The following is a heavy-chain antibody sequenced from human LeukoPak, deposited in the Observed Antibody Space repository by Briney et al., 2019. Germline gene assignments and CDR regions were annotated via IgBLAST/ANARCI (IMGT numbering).Heavy chain of an antibody. CDR2: NRSKAYGGKR. CDR1: RFTVGGEA. CDR3: TRDLGDY. V-gene: IGHV3-49*03. J-gene: IGHJ4*02. Sequence: AGGTLRISGTGSRFTVGGEARRWFRQAPVKGLEWVGFNRSKAYGGKREYAACVKGRFTISRDDSKSIVYLQMNSLKTEDTAVYYCTRDLGDYWRQGTLVTVSS.